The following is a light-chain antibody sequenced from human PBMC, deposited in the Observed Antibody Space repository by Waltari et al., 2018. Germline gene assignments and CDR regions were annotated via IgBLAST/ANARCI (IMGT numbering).Light chain of an antibody. CDR2: VNSDGSH. CDR3: QTGGHGTWV. J-gene: IGLJ3*02. V-gene: IGLV4-69*01. CDR1: SWHSSNV. Sequence: QLVLTHSPSASASLGALVKLTCTPSSWHSSNVIAWHPQQAEKGPRYLMKVNSDGSHSKGDKIPDRFSGSSSGAERYLTISNLQSEDEADYYCQTGGHGTWVFGGGTKLTVL.